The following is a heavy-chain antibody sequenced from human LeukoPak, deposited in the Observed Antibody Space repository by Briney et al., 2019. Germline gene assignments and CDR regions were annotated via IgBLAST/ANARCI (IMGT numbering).Heavy chain of an antibody. J-gene: IGHJ3*02. V-gene: IGHV3-53*01. CDR2: IYSGGNT. CDR1: GFTVNNNY. D-gene: IGHD3-10*01. CDR3: ANAPIIKDAFDI. Sequence: PGGSLRLSCAASGFTVNNNYMSWVRQAPGKGLEWVSVIYSGGNTYYADSVKGRFTTSRDNSKNTLYLQMNSLRAEDTAVYYCANAPIIKDAFDIWGQGTMVTVSS.